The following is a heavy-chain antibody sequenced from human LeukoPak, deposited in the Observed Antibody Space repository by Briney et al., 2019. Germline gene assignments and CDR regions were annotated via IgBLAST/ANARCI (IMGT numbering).Heavy chain of an antibody. V-gene: IGHV1-69*04. J-gene: IGHJ4*02. CDR3: ARDHEVSSSSFDY. D-gene: IGHD6-6*01. CDR1: GGTFSSYA. Sequence: GASVKFSCKASGGTFSSYAISWVRQAPGQGLEWMGRIIPILGIANYAQKFQGRVTITADKSTSTAYMELSSLRSEDTAVYYCARDHEVSSSSFDYWGQGTLVTVSS. CDR2: IIPILGIA.